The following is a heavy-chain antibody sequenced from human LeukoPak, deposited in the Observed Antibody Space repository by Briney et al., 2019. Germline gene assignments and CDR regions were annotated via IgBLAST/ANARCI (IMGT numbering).Heavy chain of an antibody. V-gene: IGHV4-34*01. Sequence: PSETLSLTCAVYGGSFSGYYWSWIRQPPGKGLEWIGEINHRGSTNYNPSLKSRFTISVDTSKNQFSLKLSSVTAADTAVYYCARGDYSFDYWGQGTLVTVSS. CDR1: GGSFSGYY. CDR3: ARGDYSFDY. CDR2: INHRGST. J-gene: IGHJ4*02.